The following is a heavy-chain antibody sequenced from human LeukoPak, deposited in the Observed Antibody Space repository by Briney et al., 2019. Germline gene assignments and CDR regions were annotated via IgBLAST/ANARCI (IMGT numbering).Heavy chain of an antibody. J-gene: IGHJ6*02. Sequence: ASVKVSCKVSGYTLTELSMHWVRQAPGKGLEWMGGFDPEDGETIYAQKFQSRVTMTEDTSTDTAYMELSSLRSEDTAVYYCATGALRFLEWLLSTPRNYYYYYGMDVWGQGTTVTVSS. D-gene: IGHD3-3*01. CDR3: ATGALRFLEWLLSTPRNYYYYYGMDV. V-gene: IGHV1-24*01. CDR1: GYTLTELS. CDR2: FDPEDGET.